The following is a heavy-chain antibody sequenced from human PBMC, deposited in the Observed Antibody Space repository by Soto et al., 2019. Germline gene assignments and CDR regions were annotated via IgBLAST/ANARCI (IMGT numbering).Heavy chain of an antibody. J-gene: IGHJ3*02. CDR2: ISYDGSNK. V-gene: IGHV3-30*18. CDR3: AKAGSSDAFDI. CDR1: GFTFSSYG. D-gene: IGHD6-6*01. Sequence: QAGGSLRLSCAASGFTFSSYGMHWVRQAPGKGLEWVAVISYDGSNKYYADSVKGRFTISRDNSKNTLYLQMNSLRAEDTAVYYCAKAGSSDAFDIWGQGTMVTVSS.